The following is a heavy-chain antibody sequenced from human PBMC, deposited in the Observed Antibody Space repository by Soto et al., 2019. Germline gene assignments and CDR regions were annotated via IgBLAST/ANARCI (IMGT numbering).Heavy chain of an antibody. CDR2: INAGNGNT. V-gene: IGHV1-3*01. CDR1: GYTFTSYA. J-gene: IGHJ5*02. CDR3: ARDTLYDSSGYYYVGYNWFGP. D-gene: IGHD3-22*01. Sequence: GASVKVSCKASGYTFTSYAMHWVRQAPGQRLEWMGWINAGNGNTKYSQKFQGRVTITRDTSASTAYMELSSLRSEDTAVYYCARDTLYDSSGYYYVGYNWFGPWGQGTLVTVS.